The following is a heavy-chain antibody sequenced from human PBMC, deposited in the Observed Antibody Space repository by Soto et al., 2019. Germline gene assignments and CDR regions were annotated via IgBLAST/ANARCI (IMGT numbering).Heavy chain of an antibody. Sequence: QVQLVQSGDEVKKPGASVKVSCKASGYTFTSYDINWVRQATGQGLEWMGWMNPNSGNTGYAQKFQGRVTMTRNTSINPASMELSSLRSEETAVYYGAGVNEWLCALEYWGQGTLVTVSS. J-gene: IGHJ4*02. CDR2: MNPNSGNT. CDR3: AGVNEWLCALEY. V-gene: IGHV1-8*01. CDR1: GYTFTSYD. D-gene: IGHD6-19*01.